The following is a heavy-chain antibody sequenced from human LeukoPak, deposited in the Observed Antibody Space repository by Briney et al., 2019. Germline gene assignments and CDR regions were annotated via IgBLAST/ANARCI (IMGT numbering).Heavy chain of an antibody. J-gene: IGHJ4*02. V-gene: IGHV1-2*02. Sequence: GASVKVSCKASGYTSSNYYMHWVRQAPGQGLELMGWINPNSGGTNYAQKVQGRGAMTRATSINTVYMELSRLRSDATAVYYCARSSEMATITSPFDYWGQGTLVTVSS. CDR2: INPNSGGT. D-gene: IGHD5-24*01. CDR3: ARSSEMATITSPFDY. CDR1: GYTSSNYY.